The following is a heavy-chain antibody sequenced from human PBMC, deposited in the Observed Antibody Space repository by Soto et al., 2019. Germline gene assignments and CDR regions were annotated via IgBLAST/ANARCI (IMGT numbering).Heavy chain of an antibody. D-gene: IGHD3-22*01. V-gene: IGHV1-69*02. J-gene: IGHJ4*02. CDR2: IIPILGIA. CDR3: ARGLHYDSISLDDY. Sequence: QVQLVQSGAEVKKPGASVKVSCKASGGTFSSYTISWVRQAPGQGLEWMGRIIPILGIATYAQKFQGRATIPADKSTSTAYRELSRLRSDDTAVYYCARGLHYDSISLDDYWGQGTLVTVSS. CDR1: GGTFSSYT.